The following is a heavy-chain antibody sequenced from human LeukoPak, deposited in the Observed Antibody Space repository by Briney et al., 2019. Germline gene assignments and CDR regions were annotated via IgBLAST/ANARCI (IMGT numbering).Heavy chain of an antibody. CDR1: GFTFGSYE. D-gene: IGHD5-12*01. V-gene: IGHV3-48*03. Sequence: GGSLRLAWAASGFTFGSYEMNWVRQAPGKGLEWVSYISSSGTTIYYADSGKGRFTISRDNATNSLYLQMNSLRAEDTAVYYCARGARDIVATTSFDLRGRRTLVTVPS. CDR3: ARGARDIVATTSFDL. CDR2: ISSSGTTI. J-gene: IGHJ2*01.